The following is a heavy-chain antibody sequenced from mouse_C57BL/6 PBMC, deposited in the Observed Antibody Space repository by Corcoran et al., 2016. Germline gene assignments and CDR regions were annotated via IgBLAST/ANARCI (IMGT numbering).Heavy chain of an antibody. CDR2: IYPGDGDT. D-gene: IGHD2-3*01. CDR1: GYAFSSYW. CDR3: ARGGIYDGYFFVY. J-gene: IGHJ3*01. Sequence: QVQLQQSGAELVKPGASVKISCKASGYAFSSYWMNWVKQRPGKGLEWIGQIYPGDGDTNYNGKFKGKATLTADNSSRTAYMQLSSLTSEDSAVYFWARGGIYDGYFFVYWGQGTLVTVSS. V-gene: IGHV1-80*01.